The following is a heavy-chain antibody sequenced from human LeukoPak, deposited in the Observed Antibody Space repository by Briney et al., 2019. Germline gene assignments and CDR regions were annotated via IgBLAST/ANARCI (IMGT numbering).Heavy chain of an antibody. CDR3: ARVVGTARIDYGMDV. CDR1: GFTFSTYG. J-gene: IGHJ6*02. CDR2: IWYDGSNK. D-gene: IGHD1-14*01. V-gene: IGHV3-33*01. Sequence: PGGSLRLSCAASGFTFSTYGMEWVRQAPGKGLEWVAVIWYDGSNKYYADSVKGRFTISRDNSNNMLYLQMNSLRVEDMAVYYCARVVGTARIDYGMDVWGQGTTVTVSS.